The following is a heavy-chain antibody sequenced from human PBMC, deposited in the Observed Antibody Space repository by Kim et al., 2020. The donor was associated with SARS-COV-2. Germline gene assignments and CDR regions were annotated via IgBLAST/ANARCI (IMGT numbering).Heavy chain of an antibody. CDR3: ARGWSSSWYSYRGYYYYGMDV. CDR2: ISSSSSYT. D-gene: IGHD6-13*01. V-gene: IGHV3-11*05. Sequence: GGSLRLSCAASGFTFSDYYMSWIRQAPGKGLEWVSYISSSSSYTNYADSVKGRFTISRDNAKNSLYLQMNSLRAEDTAVYYCARGWSSSWYSYRGYYYYGMDVWGQGTTVTVSS. CDR1: GFTFSDYY. J-gene: IGHJ6*02.